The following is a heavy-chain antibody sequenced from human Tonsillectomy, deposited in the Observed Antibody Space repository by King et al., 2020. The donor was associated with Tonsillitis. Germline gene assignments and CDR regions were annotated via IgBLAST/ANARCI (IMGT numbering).Heavy chain of an antibody. CDR1: GYTFTSYG. Sequence: VQLVESGAEVKKPGASVKVSCKASGYTFTSYGISWVRQAPGQGLEWMGWISAYNGNTNYAQKLQGRVTMTTDTSTSTAYMELRSLRSDDTAVYYCARDCGDSSGYYTLDAFDIWGQGTMVTVSS. D-gene: IGHD3-22*01. V-gene: IGHV1-18*04. J-gene: IGHJ3*02. CDR2: ISAYNGNT. CDR3: ARDCGDSSGYYTLDAFDI.